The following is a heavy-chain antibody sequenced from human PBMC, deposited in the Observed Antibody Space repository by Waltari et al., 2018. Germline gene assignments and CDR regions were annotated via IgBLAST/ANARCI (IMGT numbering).Heavy chain of an antibody. V-gene: IGHV1-2*02. CDR1: GYTFTGYY. CDR2: INPNRGGT. D-gene: IGHD3-9*01. J-gene: IGHJ4*02. Sequence: QVQLVQSGAEVKKPGASVKVSCKASGYTFTGYYMHWVRQAPGQGLEWMGWINPNRGGTNEARKFQGRVTMTRDTSISTAYMELSRLRSDDTAVYYCARVAIFDWLLYFWGQGTLVTVSS. CDR3: ARVAIFDWLLYF.